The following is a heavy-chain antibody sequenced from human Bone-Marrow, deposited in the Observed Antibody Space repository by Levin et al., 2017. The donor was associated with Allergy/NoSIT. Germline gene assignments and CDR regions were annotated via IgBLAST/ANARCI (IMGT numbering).Heavy chain of an antibody. J-gene: IGHJ4*02. CDR3: ARDHHYGD. CDR2: LNSDGSRI. Sequence: GESPKISCAASGFAFSSNWIHWVRQVSGKGLVWVSRLNSDGSRIFYADSVQGRFTISRDNVKSTVYLQMTSLRTEDTAVYYCARDHHYGDWGQGTLVTVSS. D-gene: IGHD4-17*01. CDR1: GFAFSSNW. V-gene: IGHV3-74*01.